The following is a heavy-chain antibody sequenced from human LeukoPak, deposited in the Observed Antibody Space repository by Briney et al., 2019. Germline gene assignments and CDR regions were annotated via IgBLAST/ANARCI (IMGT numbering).Heavy chain of an antibody. V-gene: IGHV3-23*01. CDR1: GFTFSSYA. D-gene: IGHD7-27*01. J-gene: IGHJ4*02. Sequence: PGGSLRLSCAASGFTFSSYAMSWVRQAPGKGLEWVSAISGSGGSTYYADSVKGRFTISRDNSKNTLYLQMNSLRAEDTAVYYCARDGTGENYFDYWGQGTLVTVSS. CDR3: ARDGTGENYFDY. CDR2: ISGSGGST.